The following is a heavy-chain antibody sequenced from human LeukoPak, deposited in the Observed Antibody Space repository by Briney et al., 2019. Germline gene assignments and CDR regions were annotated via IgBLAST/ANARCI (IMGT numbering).Heavy chain of an antibody. CDR3: AADPTYYDILAGYYSFDY. D-gene: IGHD3-9*01. V-gene: IGHV1-58*01. CDR2: IVVGSGNT. Sequence: SVKVSCKASGFTFTSSAVQWVRQARGQRLEWIGWIVVGSGNTNYAQKFQERVTITRDMSTSTAYMELSSLRSEDTAVYYCAADPTYYDILAGYYSFDYWGQGTLVTVSS. J-gene: IGHJ4*02. CDR1: GFTFTSSA.